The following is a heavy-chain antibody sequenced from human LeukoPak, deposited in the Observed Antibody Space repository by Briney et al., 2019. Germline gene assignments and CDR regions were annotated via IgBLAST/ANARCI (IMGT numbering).Heavy chain of an antibody. CDR2: IYYSGST. Sequence: PSETLSLTCTVSGGSIISSSYYWGWIRQPPGKGLEWIGSIYYSGSTYYNPSLKSRVTISVDTSKNQFSLKLSSVTAADTAVYYCARPFVDYDFWSGSWNYFDYWGQGTLVTVSS. J-gene: IGHJ4*02. D-gene: IGHD3-3*01. V-gene: IGHV4-39*01. CDR1: GGSIISSSYY. CDR3: ARPFVDYDFWSGSWNYFDY.